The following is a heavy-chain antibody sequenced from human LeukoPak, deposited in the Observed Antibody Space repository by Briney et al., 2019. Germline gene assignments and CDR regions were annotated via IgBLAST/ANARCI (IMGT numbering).Heavy chain of an antibody. D-gene: IGHD3-22*01. J-gene: IGHJ4*02. CDR1: GYTFTSYY. CDR2: INPSGGST. CDR3: ARGRSPYDSGYYFDY. V-gene: IGHV1-46*01. Sequence: ASVKVSCKAAGYTFTSYYMRWVREAPGQGLEWIGIINPSGGSTSYAQKFQGRVTMTRDMSTSTVYMELSSLRSEDTAVYYCARGRSPYDSGYYFDYWGQGTLVTVSS.